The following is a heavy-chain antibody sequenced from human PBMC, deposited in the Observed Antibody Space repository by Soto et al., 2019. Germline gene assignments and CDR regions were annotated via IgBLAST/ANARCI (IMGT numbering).Heavy chain of an antibody. Sequence: QVRFVQSGAEVKAPGASVRVSCKTSGYTFTDYGLHWVRQAPGQGLEWMGWIDPGNDNTKYSQNFQGRVPFTTDTSASTAYMEVNSLTSEDTAVYYCARDAWVTTRRLDPWGQGTLVTVSS. CDR1: GYTFTDYG. CDR3: ARDAWVTTRRLDP. D-gene: IGHD2-21*02. CDR2: IDPGNDNT. J-gene: IGHJ5*02. V-gene: IGHV1-3*01.